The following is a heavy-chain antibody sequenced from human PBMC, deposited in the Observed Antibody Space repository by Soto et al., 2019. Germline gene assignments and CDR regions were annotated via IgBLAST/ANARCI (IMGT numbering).Heavy chain of an antibody. V-gene: IGHV5-51*01. CDR3: ARGYSSSSGGRYYYYYGMDV. CDR1: GYSFTSYW. J-gene: IGHJ6*02. CDR2: IYPGDSGT. Sequence: PGESLKISCKGSGYSFTSYWIGWVRQMPGKGLEWMGIIYPGDSGTRYSPSFQGQVTISADKSISTAYLQWSSLKASDTAMYYCARGYSSSSGGRYYYYYGMDVWGQGTTVTVSS. D-gene: IGHD6-6*01.